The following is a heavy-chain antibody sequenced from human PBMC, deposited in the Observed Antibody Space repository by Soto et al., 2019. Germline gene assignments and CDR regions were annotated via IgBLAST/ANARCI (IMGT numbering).Heavy chain of an antibody. D-gene: IGHD4-17*01. CDR1: GFTFSTYW. CDR3: ARGTVRDHDFGDH. V-gene: IGHV3-74*01. CDR2: MSSDGSST. J-gene: IGHJ4*02. Sequence: EVQLVESGGDLVQPGGSLRLSCAASGFTFSTYWMHWVRQVPGKGPEWVSRMSSDGSSTAYADSVRGQFIISRDNAKNTLYLQMNSLRVDDTAVYYCARGTVRDHDFGDHWGLGTLVAVSS.